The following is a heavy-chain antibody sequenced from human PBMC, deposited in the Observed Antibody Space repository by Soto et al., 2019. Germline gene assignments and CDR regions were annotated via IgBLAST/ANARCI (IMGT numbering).Heavy chain of an antibody. CDR2: ISYDGRNI. D-gene: IGHD3-10*01. Sequence: LRLSCAASGFTFSTHPVHWVRQAPGKGLEWVAVISYDGRNIYYADSVKGRFTISRDNSKNTLYLQMNSLRAEDTAVYYCAKDVFGVWLGELLSFDYWGHGILVTVSS. CDR1: GFTFSTHP. J-gene: IGHJ4*01. V-gene: IGHV3-30*04. CDR3: AKDVFGVWLGELLSFDY.